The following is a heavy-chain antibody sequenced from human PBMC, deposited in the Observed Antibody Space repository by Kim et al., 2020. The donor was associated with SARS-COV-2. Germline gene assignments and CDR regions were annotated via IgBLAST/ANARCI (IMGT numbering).Heavy chain of an antibody. V-gene: IGHV3-23*01. Sequence: YYADSVKGRFTISRDNSKNTLYLQMNSLRAEDTAVYYCAKDGRYGSGSSNWGQGTLVTVSS. J-gene: IGHJ4*02. D-gene: IGHD3-10*01. CDR3: AKDGRYGSGSSN.